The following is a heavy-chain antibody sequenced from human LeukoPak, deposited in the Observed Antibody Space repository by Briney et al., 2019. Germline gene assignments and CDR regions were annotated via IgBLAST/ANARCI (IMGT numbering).Heavy chain of an antibody. CDR1: GGSISSSSYY. D-gene: IGHD3-10*01. Sequence: SETLSLTCTVSGGSISSSSYYWGWIRQPPGKGLEWIGSIYYSGSTYYNPSLKSRVTISVDTSKNQFSLKLSSVTAADTAVYYCARVGVRSWRVSEYFQHWGQGTLVTVSS. CDR2: IYYSGST. J-gene: IGHJ1*01. CDR3: ARVGVRSWRVSEYFQH. V-gene: IGHV4-39*07.